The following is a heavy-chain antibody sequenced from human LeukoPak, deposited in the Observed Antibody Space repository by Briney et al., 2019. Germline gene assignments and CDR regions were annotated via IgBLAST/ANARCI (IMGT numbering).Heavy chain of an antibody. J-gene: IGHJ5*02. CDR3: ARASSGAPRLGFDP. Sequence: SETLSLTCTVSGGSISNYYWSWIRQPPGKGLEWIGYIYSTGTTNYNPSLKSRLTISLDTSKNQFSLNLSSVTAADTAVYYCARASSGAPRLGFDPWGQGTQVTVSS. D-gene: IGHD3-22*01. V-gene: IGHV4-59*12. CDR1: GGSISNYY. CDR2: IYSTGTT.